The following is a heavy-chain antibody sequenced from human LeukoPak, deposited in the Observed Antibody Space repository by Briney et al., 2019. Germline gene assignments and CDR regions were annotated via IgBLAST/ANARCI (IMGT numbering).Heavy chain of an antibody. CDR2: ISGSGGST. D-gene: IGHD5-24*01. J-gene: IGHJ4*02. CDR3: AKDSDVEMATIIRDY. Sequence: PGGSLRLSCAASGFTFSSYAMSWVRQAPGKGLEWVSAISGSGGSTYYADSVKGRFTISRDNSKNTLYLQTNSLRAEDTAVYYCAKDSDVEMATIIRDYWGQGTLVTVSS. CDR1: GFTFSSYA. V-gene: IGHV3-23*01.